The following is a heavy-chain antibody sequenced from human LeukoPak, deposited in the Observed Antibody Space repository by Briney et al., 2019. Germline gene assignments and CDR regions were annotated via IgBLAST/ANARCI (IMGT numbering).Heavy chain of an antibody. CDR3: ARVPAAAGTRWFDP. J-gene: IGHJ5*02. Sequence: ASVKVSCKASGGTFSSYAISWVRQAPGQGLEWMGGIIPIFGTANNAQKFQGRVTITADESTSTPYMELSSLRSEDTAVYYCARVPAAAGTRWFDPCGQGTLVTVSS. CDR1: GGTFSSYA. D-gene: IGHD6-13*01. CDR2: IIPIFGTA. V-gene: IGHV1-69*13.